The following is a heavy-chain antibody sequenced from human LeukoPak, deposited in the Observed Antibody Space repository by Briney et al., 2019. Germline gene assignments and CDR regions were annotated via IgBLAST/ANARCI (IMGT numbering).Heavy chain of an antibody. CDR3: AKADTAMVILDY. J-gene: IGHJ4*02. Sequence: GGSLRLSCAASGFTFSSYAMHWVRQAPGKGLEWVAVISYDGSNKYYADSVKGRFTISRDNSKNTLYLQMNSLRAEDTAVYYCAKADTAMVILDYWGQGTLVTVSS. V-gene: IGHV3-30-3*01. CDR2: ISYDGSNK. CDR1: GFTFSSYA. D-gene: IGHD5-18*01.